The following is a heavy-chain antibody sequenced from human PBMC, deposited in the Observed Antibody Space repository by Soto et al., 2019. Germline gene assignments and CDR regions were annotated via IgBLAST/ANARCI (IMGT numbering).Heavy chain of an antibody. J-gene: IGHJ3*02. CDR1: GFTFDDYA. CDR2: ISWNSGSI. Sequence: GGSLRLSCAASGFTFDDYAMHWVRQAPGKGLEWVSGISWNSGSIGYADSVKGRFTISRDNAKNSLYLQMNSLRAEDTALYYCAKAPGSYGDYVRGAFDIWGQGTMVTVSS. D-gene: IGHD4-17*01. CDR3: AKAPGSYGDYVRGAFDI. V-gene: IGHV3-9*01.